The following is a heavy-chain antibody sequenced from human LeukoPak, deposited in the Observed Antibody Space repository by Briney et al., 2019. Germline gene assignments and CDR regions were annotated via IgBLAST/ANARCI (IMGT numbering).Heavy chain of an antibody. CDR1: GFTFTNYA. CDR3: AKYGGESGVAFDS. Sequence: GGSLRLSCAASGFTFTNYAMSWVRQAPGKGLEWVSAISGSGGSTYYADSVKGRFTISRDNSKNTLYLQMNSLRGEDTAVYYCAKYGGESGVAFDSWGQGTLVTVSS. D-gene: IGHD2-21*01. J-gene: IGHJ4*02. V-gene: IGHV3-23*01. CDR2: ISGSGGST.